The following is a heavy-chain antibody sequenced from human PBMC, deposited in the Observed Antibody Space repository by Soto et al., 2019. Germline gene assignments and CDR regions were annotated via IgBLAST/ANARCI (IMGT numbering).Heavy chain of an antibody. D-gene: IGHD3-10*01. CDR2: ILHTGGT. Sequence: KTSETLSLTCAVSGGSISGGGFSGSWSRQPPGKGLEWIGYILHTGGTQYNPSLKSRVSMSVDKSKNQFSLHPTSVTAADTAVYYCARLQFGEGFDYWGQGALVTVSS. J-gene: IGHJ4*02. CDR1: GGSISGGGFS. V-gene: IGHV4-30-2*01. CDR3: ARLQFGEGFDY.